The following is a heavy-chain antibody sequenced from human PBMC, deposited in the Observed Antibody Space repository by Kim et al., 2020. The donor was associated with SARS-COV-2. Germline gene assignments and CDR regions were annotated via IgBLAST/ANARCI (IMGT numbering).Heavy chain of an antibody. CDR1: GFTFSSYW. D-gene: IGHD1-1*01. Sequence: GGSLRLSCEASGFTFSSYWMHWVRQVPGKGLVWVSRINSDGTITNYADSVKGRFTISRDNAKNTLYLQMNSLRAEDTAVYHCTRINEDGDFWGQGTLVTVSS. V-gene: IGHV3-74*01. CDR2: INSDGTIT. CDR3: TRINEDGDF. J-gene: IGHJ4*02.